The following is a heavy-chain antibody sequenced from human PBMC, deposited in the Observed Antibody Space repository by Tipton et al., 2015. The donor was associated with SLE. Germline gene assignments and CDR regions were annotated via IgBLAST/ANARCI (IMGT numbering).Heavy chain of an antibody. V-gene: IGHV4-34*01. CDR1: GFTFSSYE. J-gene: IGHJ5*02. CDR2: INHRGST. CDR3: AREDNWFDP. Sequence: LRLSCAASGFTFSSYEMNWVRQAPGKGLEWIGEINHRGSTNYNPPLKSRLTISVDTSKNQFSLKLSSVTAADTAVYYCAREDNWFDPWGQGTLVTVSS.